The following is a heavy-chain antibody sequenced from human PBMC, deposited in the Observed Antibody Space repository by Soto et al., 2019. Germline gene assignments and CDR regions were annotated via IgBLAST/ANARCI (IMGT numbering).Heavy chain of an antibody. V-gene: IGHV4-31*03. CDR2: IYYSGST. CDR1: GGSISSGGYY. J-gene: IGHJ5*02. D-gene: IGHD2-15*01. CDR3: ARFAPGGGSCYLCWFDP. Sequence: PSETLSLTCTVSGGSISSGGYYWSWIRQHPGKGLEWIGYIYYSGSTYYNPSLKSRVTISVDTSKNQFSLKLSSVTAADTAVYYCARFAPGGGSCYLCWFDPWGQGTLVTVSS.